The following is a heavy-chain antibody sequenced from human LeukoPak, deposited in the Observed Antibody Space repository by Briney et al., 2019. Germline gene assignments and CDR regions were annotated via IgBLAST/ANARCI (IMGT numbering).Heavy chain of an antibody. CDR2: ISYDGTNK. CDR1: GFTFSSYA. Sequence: GGSLRLSCAASGFTFSSYARHWVRQAPGKGLEWVAVISYDGTNKYYADSVKGRFTISRDNSKNTLYLQMNSLRAEDTAVYYCAGGYSSSIDYWGQGTLVTVSS. CDR3: AGGYSSSIDY. J-gene: IGHJ4*02. D-gene: IGHD6-13*01. V-gene: IGHV3-30-3*01.